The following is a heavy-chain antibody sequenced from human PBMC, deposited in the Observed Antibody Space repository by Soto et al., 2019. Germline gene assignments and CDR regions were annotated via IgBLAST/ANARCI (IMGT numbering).Heavy chain of an antibody. D-gene: IGHD4-4*01. CDR3: ARVRASYSNYDY. J-gene: IGHJ4*02. Sequence: SETLSLTCTVSGGPISSGDYYWSWIRQPPGKGLEWIGYIYYSGSTYYNPSLKSRVTISVDTSKNQFSLKLSSVTAADTAVYYCARVRASYSNYDYWGQGTLVTVSS. V-gene: IGHV4-30-4*01. CDR2: IYYSGST. CDR1: GGPISSGDYY.